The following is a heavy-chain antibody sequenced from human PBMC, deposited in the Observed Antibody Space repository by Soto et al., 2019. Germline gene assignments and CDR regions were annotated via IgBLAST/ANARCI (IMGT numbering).Heavy chain of an antibody. V-gene: IGHV4-39*01. J-gene: IGHJ4*02. CDR1: GGSISSSSYY. CDR3: ARHSXPFRYYYDSSGYYVFDY. CDR2: IYYSGST. D-gene: IGHD3-22*01. Sequence: SETLSLTCTVSGGSISSSSYYWGWIRQPPGKGLEWIGSIYYSGSTYYNPSLKSRVTISVDTSKNQFSLKLSSVTAADTAVYYCARHSXPFRYYYDSSGYYVFDYWGPGTLVTVSS.